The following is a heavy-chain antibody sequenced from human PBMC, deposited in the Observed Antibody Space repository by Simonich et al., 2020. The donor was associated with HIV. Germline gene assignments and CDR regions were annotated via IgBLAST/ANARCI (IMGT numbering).Heavy chain of an antibody. Sequence: QVQLQQWGAGLLKHSETLSLTSAVYGGSLSGYYWSWIRQPPGKGVAWNGKNKHSGSTNYNPSLKCRVTISVDTSKNQFSLKLSSVTAADTAVYYCARGFYQRLYYFDYWGQGTLVTVSS. CDR3: ARGFYQRLYYFDY. CDR2: NKHSGST. D-gene: IGHD2-2*01. CDR1: GGSLSGYY. V-gene: IGHV4-34*01. J-gene: IGHJ4*02.